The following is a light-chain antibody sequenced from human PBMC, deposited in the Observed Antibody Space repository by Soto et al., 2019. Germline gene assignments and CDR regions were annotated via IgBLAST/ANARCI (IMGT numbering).Light chain of an antibody. CDR2: AAS. CDR3: QQYNNWPGT. Sequence: ILMAQSPATLSVSPGERATLSCRASQSVSSNLAWYQQKPGQAPRLLIYAASTRATDIPARFSGSGSGTEFTLVISSLQSEDCAVYYCQQYNNWPGTFGQGTKV. V-gene: IGKV3-15*01. J-gene: IGKJ1*01. CDR1: QSVSSN.